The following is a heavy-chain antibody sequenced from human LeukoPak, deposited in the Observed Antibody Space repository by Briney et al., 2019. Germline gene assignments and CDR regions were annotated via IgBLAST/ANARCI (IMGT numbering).Heavy chain of an antibody. Sequence: PGGSLRLSCAASGFTFSSYGMHWVRQAPGKGLEWVAVISYDGSNKYYADSVKGRFTISRDNSKNTLYLQMNSLRAEDTAVYYCAKDTEGSSWPGYFDYWGQGTLVTVSS. D-gene: IGHD6-13*01. CDR2: ISYDGSNK. CDR3: AKDTEGSSWPGYFDY. CDR1: GFTFSSYG. V-gene: IGHV3-30*18. J-gene: IGHJ4*02.